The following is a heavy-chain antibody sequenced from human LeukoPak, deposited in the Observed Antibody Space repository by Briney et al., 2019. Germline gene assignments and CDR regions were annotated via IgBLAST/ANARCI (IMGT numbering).Heavy chain of an antibody. J-gene: IGHJ4*02. D-gene: IGHD2/OR15-2a*01. CDR1: GFTFGDYV. Sequence: PGGSLRLSCTVSGFTFGDYVMSWFRQAPGKGLEWVGFIRRKVHGGTTEYAASVKGRFTISRDDSKSITYLQMNSLKTEDTALYYCSRATTLTGGGQGNLVTVSS. CDR3: SRATTLTG. V-gene: IGHV3-49*03. CDR2: IRRKVHGGTT.